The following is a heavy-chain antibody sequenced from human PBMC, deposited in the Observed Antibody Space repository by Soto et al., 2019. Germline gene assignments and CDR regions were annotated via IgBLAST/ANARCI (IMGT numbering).Heavy chain of an antibody. V-gene: IGHV4-34*01. J-gene: IGHJ6*02. CDR3: ARDAQYYYGSGSYYFIYYGMGV. CDR1: GGSFSGYY. CDR2: INHSGST. D-gene: IGHD3-10*01. Sequence: LSLTCAVYGGSFSGYYWSWIRQPPGKGLEWIGEINHSGSTNYNPSLKSRVTISVDTSKNQFSLKLSSVTAADTAVYYCARDAQYYYGSGSYYFIYYGMGVWGQGTTVTVSS.